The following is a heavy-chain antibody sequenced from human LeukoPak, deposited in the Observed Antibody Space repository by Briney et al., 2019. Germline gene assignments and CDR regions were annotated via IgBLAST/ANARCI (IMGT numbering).Heavy chain of an antibody. V-gene: IGHV3-30*18. D-gene: IGHD3-10*01. J-gene: IGHJ2*01. CDR2: ISFDGSDK. CDR1: GFTFSTSG. Sequence: PGGSLRLSCAASGFTFSTSGMHWVRQAPDKGLEWVAVISFDGSDKYYADSVKGRFTISRDNSKNTLCLQMNSLRAEDTAVYYCAKDSAYWYFDLWGRGTLVTVSS. CDR3: AKDSAYWYFDL.